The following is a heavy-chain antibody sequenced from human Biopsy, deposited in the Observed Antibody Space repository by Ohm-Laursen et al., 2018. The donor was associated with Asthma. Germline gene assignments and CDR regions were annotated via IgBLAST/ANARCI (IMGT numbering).Heavy chain of an antibody. CDR3: ARGPELDV. CDR1: PGSFSGFF. CDR2: TNERGVT. J-gene: IGHJ6*02. V-gene: IGHV4-34*01. Sequence: TLSLTCDVYPGSFSGFFWTWIRQSPGKGLEWIGETNERGVTNNNPSLKSRVIISIDTYWNRVSLKLTSVTAADAAVYYCARGPELDVWGQGTTVTVSS.